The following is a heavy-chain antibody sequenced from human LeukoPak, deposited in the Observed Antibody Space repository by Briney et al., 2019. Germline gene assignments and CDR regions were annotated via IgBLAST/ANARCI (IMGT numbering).Heavy chain of an antibody. CDR2: INPDGSAK. J-gene: IGHJ4*02. CDR3: ATQELCKFDN. D-gene: IGHD1-26*01. CDR1: RFDFSLYW. Sequence: GGSLRPSCAASRFDFSLYWMSWVRQAPGRGLELVANINPDGSAKYCVDSVKGRFDVSRDNARRSLYLQMDSLRIEATAVYYCATQELCKFDNLGQGTLVIVSS. V-gene: IGHV3-7*01.